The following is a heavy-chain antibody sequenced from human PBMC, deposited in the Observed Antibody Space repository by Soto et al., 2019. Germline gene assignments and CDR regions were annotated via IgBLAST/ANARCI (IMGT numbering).Heavy chain of an antibody. J-gene: IGHJ5*02. Sequence: EVQLVESGGGLVKSGGYLRLSCVASGLTFTNAWMNWVRQAPGKGLEWVGLIRRISEGGTTDYAAPVKGRFTISRDDSKNTMYLQMNSLKTDDTAIYYCVTDFWTLDPWGQGTLVTVSS. CDR3: VTDFWTLDP. CDR2: IRRISEGGTT. D-gene: IGHD3-3*01. V-gene: IGHV3-15*07. CDR1: GLTFTNAW.